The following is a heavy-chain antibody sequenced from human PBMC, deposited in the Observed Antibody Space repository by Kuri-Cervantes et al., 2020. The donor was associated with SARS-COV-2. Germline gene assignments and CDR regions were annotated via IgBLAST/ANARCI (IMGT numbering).Heavy chain of an antibody. J-gene: IGHJ6*02. CDR2: IDPSDSYT. Sequence: KVSCKGSGYSFTSYWISWVRQMPGKGLEWMGRIDPSDSYTNYSPSFQGHVTISADKSISTAYLQWSSLKASDTAVYYCARLGGDILTGYWKYYYGMDVWGQGTTVTVSS. CDR3: ARLGGDILTGYWKYYYGMDV. D-gene: IGHD3-9*01. CDR1: GYSFTSYW. V-gene: IGHV5-10-1*01.